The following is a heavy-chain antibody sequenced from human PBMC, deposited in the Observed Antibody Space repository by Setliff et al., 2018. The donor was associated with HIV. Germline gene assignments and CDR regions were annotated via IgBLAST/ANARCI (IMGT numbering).Heavy chain of an antibody. Sequence: GGSLRLSCAASGYTFNNYWMSWVRQPPGKGLEWVAAISVDGSGKFYADSVKGRFTISRDNSRNTLYLQMNSLRDEDTAVYYCAREGGSSGYCGYFDYWGQGTLVTVSS. CDR1: GYTFNNYW. V-gene: IGHV3-30*03. D-gene: IGHD3-22*01. J-gene: IGHJ4*02. CDR2: ISVDGSGK. CDR3: AREGGSSGYCGYFDY.